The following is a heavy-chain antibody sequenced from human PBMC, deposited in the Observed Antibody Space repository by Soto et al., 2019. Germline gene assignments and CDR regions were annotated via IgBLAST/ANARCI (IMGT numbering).Heavy chain of an antibody. V-gene: IGHV3-33*01. J-gene: IGHJ6*02. Sequence: LSCAASGFTFSSYGMHWVRQAPGKGLEWVAVIWYDGSNKYYADSVKGRFTISRDNSKNTLYLQMNSLRAEDTAVYYCARDLDGEENYYYYYYGMDVWGQGTTVTVSS. CDR2: IWYDGSNK. CDR1: GFTFSSYG. D-gene: IGHD4-17*01. CDR3: ARDLDGEENYYYYYYGMDV.